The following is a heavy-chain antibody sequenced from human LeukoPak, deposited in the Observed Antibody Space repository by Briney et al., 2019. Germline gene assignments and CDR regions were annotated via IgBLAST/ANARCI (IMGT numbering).Heavy chain of an antibody. CDR1: GFTFSSYA. CDR3: AREYMVRGVIKDYYYGMDV. CDR2: ISYDGSNK. J-gene: IGHJ6*02. V-gene: IGHV3-30-3*01. D-gene: IGHD3-10*01. Sequence: GRSLRLSCAASGFTFSSYAMHWVRQAPGKGLEWVAVISYDGSNKYYADSVKGRFTISRDNSKNTLYLQMNSLRAEDTAVYYCAREYMVRGVIKDYYYGMDVWGQGTTVTVSS.